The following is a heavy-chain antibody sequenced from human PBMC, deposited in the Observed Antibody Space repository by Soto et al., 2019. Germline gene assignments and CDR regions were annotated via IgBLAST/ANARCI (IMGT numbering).Heavy chain of an antibody. Sequence: GGSLRLSCAASGFTFSSYWMSWVRQAPGKGLEWVANIKQDGSEKYYVDSVKGRFTISRDNAKNSLYLQMNSLRAEDTAVYYCARDLIDMTTVTTSAFDLWGRGTLVTVSS. CDR2: IKQDGSEK. CDR1: GFTFSSYW. CDR3: ARDLIDMTTVTTSAFDL. D-gene: IGHD4-17*01. J-gene: IGHJ2*01. V-gene: IGHV3-7*01.